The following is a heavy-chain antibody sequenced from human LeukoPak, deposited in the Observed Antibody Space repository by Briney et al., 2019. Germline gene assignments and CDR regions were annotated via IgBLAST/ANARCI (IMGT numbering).Heavy chain of an antibody. CDR3: AKWNGIQLWLSE. CDR2: ISGSGGST. CDR1: GFTFSSYA. Sequence: GGSLRLSCAASGFTFSSYAMSWVRQAPGRGLEWVSAISGSGGSTYYADSVKGRFTISRDNSKNTLYLQMNSLRAEDTAVYYCAKWNGIQLWLSEWGQGTLVTVSS. D-gene: IGHD5-18*01. V-gene: IGHV3-23*01. J-gene: IGHJ4*02.